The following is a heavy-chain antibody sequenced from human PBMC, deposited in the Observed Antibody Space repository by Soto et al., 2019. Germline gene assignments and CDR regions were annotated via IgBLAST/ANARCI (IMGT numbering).Heavy chain of an antibody. V-gene: IGHV4-30-4*01. CDR2: IYYSGST. Sequence: SETLSLTCTVSGGSISSGDYYWSWIRQPPGKGLEWIGYIYYSGSTYYNPSLKSRVTISVDTSKNQFSLKLSSVTAADTAVYYCARLPLEWGGDCRHYYFDYWGQGTLVTVSS. J-gene: IGHJ4*02. CDR1: GGSISSGDYY. CDR3: ARLPLEWGGDCRHYYFDY. D-gene: IGHD2-21*02.